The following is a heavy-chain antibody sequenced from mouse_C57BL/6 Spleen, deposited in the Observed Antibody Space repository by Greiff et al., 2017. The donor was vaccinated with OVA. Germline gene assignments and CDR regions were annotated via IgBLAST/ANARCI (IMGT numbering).Heavy chain of an antibody. CDR3: ARHDYGSTLAY. CDR1: GFTFSSYG. Sequence: DVQLVESGGDLVKPGGSLKLSCAASGFTFSSYGMSWVRQTPDKRLAWVATISRGGSYTYYPARVKGRLPISRDNSNNTLYLQMCSLKSEDTAMYYCARHDYGSTLAYWGQGTLVTVSA. D-gene: IGHD1-1*01. J-gene: IGHJ3*01. CDR2: ISRGGSYT. V-gene: IGHV5-6*01.